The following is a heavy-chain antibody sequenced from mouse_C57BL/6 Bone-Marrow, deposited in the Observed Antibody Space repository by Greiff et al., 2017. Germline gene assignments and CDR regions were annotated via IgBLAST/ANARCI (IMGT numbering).Heavy chain of an antibody. CDR1: GYTFTDYN. D-gene: IGHD3-2*02. J-gene: IGHJ3*01. CDR3: ARGDSSGPLFAY. CDR2: INPNNGGT. V-gene: IGHV1-18*01. Sequence: VHVKQSGPELVKPGASVKIPCKASGYTFTDYNMDWVKQSHGKSLEWIGDINPNNGGTIYNQKFKGKATLTVDKSSSTAYMELRSLTSEDTAVYYCARGDSSGPLFAYWGQGTLVTVSA.